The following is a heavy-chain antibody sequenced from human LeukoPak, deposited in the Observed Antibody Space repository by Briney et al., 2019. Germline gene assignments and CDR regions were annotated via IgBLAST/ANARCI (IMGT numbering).Heavy chain of an antibody. CDR1: GDSVSSYSVA. J-gene: IGHJ4*02. Sequence: HSQTLSLTCAISGDSVSSYSVAWNWIRQSPSRGLEWLGRTYYRSKWYNDYAVSVKSRITINPDTSKNQFSLQLNSVTPEDTAVYYCARGWLRFGFDYWGQGTLVTVSS. D-gene: IGHD5-12*01. V-gene: IGHV6-1*01. CDR2: TYYRSKWYN. CDR3: ARGWLRFGFDY.